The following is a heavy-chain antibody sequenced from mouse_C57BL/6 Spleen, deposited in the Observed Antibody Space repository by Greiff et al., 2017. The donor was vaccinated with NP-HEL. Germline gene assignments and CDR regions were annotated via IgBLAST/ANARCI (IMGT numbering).Heavy chain of an antibody. V-gene: IGHV1-80*01. CDR3: ARRTTVGAIDY. CDR2: IYPGDGDT. D-gene: IGHD1-1*01. CDR1: GYAFSSYW. Sequence: QVQLQQSGAELVKPGASVKISCKASGYAFSSYWMNWVKQRPGKGLEWIGQIYPGDGDTNYNGKFKGKATLTADKSSSTAYMQLSSLTSEDSAVYICARRTTVGAIDYWGQGTSVTVSS. J-gene: IGHJ4*01.